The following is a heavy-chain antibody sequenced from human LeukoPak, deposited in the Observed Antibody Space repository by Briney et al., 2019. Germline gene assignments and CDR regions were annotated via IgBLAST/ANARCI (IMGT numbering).Heavy chain of an antibody. CDR1: GFTFSNYA. D-gene: IGHD3-9*01. Sequence: GASLRLSCAASGFTFSNYAMSWVRQAPGKGLEWVSAITGGGSGIYYADSMKSRFTISRDNSKNTLYLQINSLISEDTAVYYCAKWGDYDVLTGYYVSDYWGQGTLVTV. J-gene: IGHJ4*02. V-gene: IGHV3-23*01. CDR2: ITGGGSGI. CDR3: AKWGDYDVLTGYYVSDY.